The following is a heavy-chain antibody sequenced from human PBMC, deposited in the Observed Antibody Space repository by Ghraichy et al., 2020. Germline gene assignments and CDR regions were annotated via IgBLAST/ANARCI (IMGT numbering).Heavy chain of an antibody. V-gene: IGHV3-23*01. CDR1: GFTFSTYA. CDR3: ARGSSSRDY. CDR2: ISGSGDNT. J-gene: IGHJ4*02. D-gene: IGHD6-13*01. Sequence: GGSLRLSCAASGFTFSTYAMSWVRQAPGKGLEWVSAISGSGDNTYYADSVRGRFTISRDNSKSTLYLQMNSLRVEDTAVYYCARGSSSRDYWGQGTLVTVSS.